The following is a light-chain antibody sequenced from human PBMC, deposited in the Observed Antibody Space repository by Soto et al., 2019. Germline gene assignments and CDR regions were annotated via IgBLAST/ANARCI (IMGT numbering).Light chain of an antibody. CDR2: DAS. CDR3: QQRLNWPPG. J-gene: IGKJ1*01. CDR1: QSVTNY. Sequence: EIFLTQSPDTLSLSPGERATLTCRASQSVTNYIAWYQQRPGQAPRLLIYDASNRATGVPARFSGSRSGTDFTLTISDLEPADFGLYYCQQRLNWPPGFGQETKVEIK. V-gene: IGKV3-11*01.